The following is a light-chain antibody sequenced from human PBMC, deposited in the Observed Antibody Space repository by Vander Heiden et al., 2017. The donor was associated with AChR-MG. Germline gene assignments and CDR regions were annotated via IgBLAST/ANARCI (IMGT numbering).Light chain of an antibody. J-gene: IGKJ1*01. V-gene: IGKV1-39*01. Sequence: DIQMTQSLCSLSASVGDTVSITCRASHNSINYLNWYQQKPAKAPKILIYCASSLLNDDLSRFISSRSGTEFTLTITNLQPGDFATYFCRQTYMNPWTFGQGTKVEI. CDR2: CAS. CDR1: HNSINY. CDR3: RQTYMNPWT.